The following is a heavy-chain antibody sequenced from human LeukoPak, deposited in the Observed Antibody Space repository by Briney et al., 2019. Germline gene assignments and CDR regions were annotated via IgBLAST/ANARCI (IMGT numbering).Heavy chain of an antibody. CDR3: ARAYYGSGSYYQQRFDY. V-gene: IGHV3-21*01. J-gene: IGHJ4*02. CDR2: ISSSSSYI. CDR1: GFTFSSYS. D-gene: IGHD3-10*01. Sequence: GGSLRLSCAASGFTFSSYSMNWVRQAPGKGLEWVSSISSSSSYIYYADSVKGRFTISRDNAKNSLYLQMNSLRAEDTAVYYCARAYYGSGSYYQQRFDYWGQGTLVTVFS.